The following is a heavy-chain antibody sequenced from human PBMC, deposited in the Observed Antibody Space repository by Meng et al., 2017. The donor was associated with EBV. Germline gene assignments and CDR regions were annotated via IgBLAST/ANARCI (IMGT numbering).Heavy chain of an antibody. J-gene: IGHJ4*02. CDR2: INPTSGGT. D-gene: IGHD3-3*01. Sequence: QVQLVQSGAEVKKPGXSVKVSCKASGYTFTGYYLHWVRQSPGQGLEWMGRINPTSGGTNYVQKFQGRVTMTRDTSISTAYMELTGLRSGDTAVYYCASGNFTDHWGQGTLVTVSS. CDR1: GYTFTGYY. V-gene: IGHV1-2*06. CDR3: ASGNFTDH.